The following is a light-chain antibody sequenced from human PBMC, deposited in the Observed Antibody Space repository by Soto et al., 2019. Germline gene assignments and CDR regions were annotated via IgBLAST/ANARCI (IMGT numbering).Light chain of an antibody. Sequence: EIVMTQSPATLSVSPGERATLSCRASQSVSSKLAWYQQKPGQAPRLLIYGASTRATGVPARFSGSGSGTEFTLTISSLQSEDFAVYYCQQYNNLPPWTGGQGTKVEIK. V-gene: IGKV3-15*01. CDR1: QSVSSK. CDR2: GAS. J-gene: IGKJ1*01. CDR3: QQYNNLPPWT.